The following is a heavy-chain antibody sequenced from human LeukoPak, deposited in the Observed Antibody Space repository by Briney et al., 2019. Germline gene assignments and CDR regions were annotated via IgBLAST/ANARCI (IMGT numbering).Heavy chain of an antibody. D-gene: IGHD3-16*01. Sequence: GASVKVSCKASGGTFSSYAISWVRQAPGQGLEWMGGIIPIFGTANYAQKFQGRVTITTDESTSTAYMELSSLRSEDTAVYYCARGGDVVSYYYYMDVWGKGTTVTVSS. V-gene: IGHV1-69*05. CDR1: GGTFSSYA. CDR3: ARGGDVVSYYYYMDV. J-gene: IGHJ6*03. CDR2: IIPIFGTA.